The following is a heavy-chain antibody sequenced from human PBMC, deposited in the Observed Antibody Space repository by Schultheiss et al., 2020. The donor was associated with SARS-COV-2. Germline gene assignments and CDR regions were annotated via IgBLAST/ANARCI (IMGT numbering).Heavy chain of an antibody. CDR2: INPNSGGT. CDR1: GYTLTELS. Sequence: ASVKVSCKVSGYTLTELSMHWVRQAPGKGLEWMGWINPNSGGTNYAQKFQGRVTMTRDTSISTAYMELSRLRSDDTAVYYCARDTGIAAADYYFDYWGQGTLVTVSS. V-gene: IGHV1-2*02. J-gene: IGHJ4*02. CDR3: ARDTGIAAADYYFDY. D-gene: IGHD6-13*01.